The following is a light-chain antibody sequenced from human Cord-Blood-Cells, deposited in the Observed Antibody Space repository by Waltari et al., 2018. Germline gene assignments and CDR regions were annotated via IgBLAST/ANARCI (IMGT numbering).Light chain of an antibody. CDR1: QSVSSSY. Sequence: MVSPPSPVTLSLFPGGRAITSCRASQSVSSSYLAWYQQKPGQAPRLLIYGASSRATGVPDRVSGSGSGTDFTLTISRLEAEDFAVYYCQQYCNSPYNFGQGTKLEIK. CDR3: QQYCNSPYN. J-gene: IGKJ2*01. V-gene: IGKV3-20*01. CDR2: GAS.